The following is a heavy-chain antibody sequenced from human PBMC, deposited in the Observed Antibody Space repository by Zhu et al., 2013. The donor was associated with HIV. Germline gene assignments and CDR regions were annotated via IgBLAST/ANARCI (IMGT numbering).Heavy chain of an antibody. Sequence: QVQLVQSGAEVKKPGASVKVSCKASGYTFTSYYMHWVRQAPGQGLEWMGIINPSGGSTSYAQKFQGRVTMTRDTSTSTVYMELSSLRSEDTAVYYCARPWGIAAADDAFDIWGQGTMVTVSS. V-gene: IGHV1-46*01. CDR1: GYTFTSYY. D-gene: IGHD6-13*01. CDR2: INPSGGST. CDR3: ARPWGIAAADDAFDI. J-gene: IGHJ3*02.